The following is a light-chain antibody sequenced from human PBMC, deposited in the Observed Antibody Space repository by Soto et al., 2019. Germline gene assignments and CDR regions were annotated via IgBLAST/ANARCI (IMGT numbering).Light chain of an antibody. CDR1: QGINSY. CDR2: AAS. V-gene: IGKV1-9*01. Sequence: DIHLSQSPSFLSASIGDRVTITCRASQGINSYLTWYQQKPGRAPKLLIYAASTLQSGVPSRFSGSGSGTEFALTISSLQPEDFATYYCQQLNNYPFTFGPGTKVDVK. CDR3: QQLNNYPFT. J-gene: IGKJ3*01.